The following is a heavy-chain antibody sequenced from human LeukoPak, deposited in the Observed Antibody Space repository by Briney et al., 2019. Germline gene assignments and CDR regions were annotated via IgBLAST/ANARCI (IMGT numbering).Heavy chain of an antibody. J-gene: IGHJ6*03. CDR3: ARDSSRGLYHYYYMDV. D-gene: IGHD6-13*01. Sequence: GSSVKVSCKASGGTFSSYAISWMRQAPGQGLEWMGGIIPIFGTANYAQKFQGRVTITTDESTSTAYMELSSLRSEDTAVYYCARDSSRGLYHYYYMDVWGKGTTVTVSS. CDR1: GGTFSSYA. CDR2: IIPIFGTA. V-gene: IGHV1-69*05.